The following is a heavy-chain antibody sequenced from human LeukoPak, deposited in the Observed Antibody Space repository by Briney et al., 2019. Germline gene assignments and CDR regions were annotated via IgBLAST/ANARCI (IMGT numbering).Heavy chain of an antibody. CDR2: IYYSGST. V-gene: IGHV4-31*03. Sequence: PSETLSLTCTVSGGSISSGGYYWSWIRQHPGKGLEWIGYIYYSGSTYYNPSLKSRVTISVDTSKNQFSLKLSSVTAADTAVYYCARDNNLGTAMVRDYMDVWGKGTTVTVSS. CDR3: ARDNNLGTAMVRDYMDV. J-gene: IGHJ6*03. D-gene: IGHD5-18*01. CDR1: GGSISSGGYY.